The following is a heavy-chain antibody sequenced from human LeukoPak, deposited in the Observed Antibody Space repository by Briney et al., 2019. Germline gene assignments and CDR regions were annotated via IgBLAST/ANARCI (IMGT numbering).Heavy chain of an antibody. D-gene: IGHD2-21*02. Sequence: ASVKVSCKASGYTFTSYGISWVRQAPGQGLEWMGWISAYNGNTNYAQKLQGRVTMTTDTSTSTAYMELRSLRSDDTAVYYCARVIGCGGDCYPPFDYWGQGTLVTVSS. CDR2: ISAYNGNT. J-gene: IGHJ4*02. CDR3: ARVIGCGGDCYPPFDY. CDR1: GYTFTSYG. V-gene: IGHV1-18*01.